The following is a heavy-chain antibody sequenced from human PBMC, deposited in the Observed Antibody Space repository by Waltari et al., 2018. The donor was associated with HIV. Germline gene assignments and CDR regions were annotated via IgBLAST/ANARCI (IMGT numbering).Heavy chain of an antibody. V-gene: IGHV3-23*01. Sequence: EGQLLESGGGLVQPGGSLRLSCAASGFTFSNYAINWVRQAPGNGREWVAAISGRADSTYYADYGKGRFTISRDNSQNKLFLQMNSLRADDTAVYFWAKEHQYSHTWYSFYGMDVWGQGTTVTVSS. D-gene: IGHD6-13*01. J-gene: IGHJ6*02. CDR3: AKEHQYSHTWYSFYGMDV. CDR2: ISGRADST. CDR1: GFTFSNYA.